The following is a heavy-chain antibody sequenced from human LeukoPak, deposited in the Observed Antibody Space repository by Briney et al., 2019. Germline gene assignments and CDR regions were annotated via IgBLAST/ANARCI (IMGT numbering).Heavy chain of an antibody. V-gene: IGHV3-15*01. J-gene: IGHJ4*02. Sequence: PGGSLRLSCAASGFTFRNARMSWVRQAPGKGLEWVGRIKSKNNGGTTDYAAPVTGRFTIARDDSRNTLYLQMNSLKTEDTGVYYCTTGSTSDYGSGSYTTIDYWGQGTLVTVSS. CDR3: TTGSTSDYGSGSYTTIDY. CDR2: IKSKNNGGTT. CDR1: GFTFRNAR. D-gene: IGHD3-10*01.